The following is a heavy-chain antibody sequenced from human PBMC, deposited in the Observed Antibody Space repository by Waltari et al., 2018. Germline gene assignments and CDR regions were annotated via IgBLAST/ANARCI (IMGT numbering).Heavy chain of an antibody. D-gene: IGHD6-19*01. CDR3: ARAPKRTSSEVDY. J-gene: IGHJ4*02. V-gene: IGHV3-7*01. CDR2: MNQDGSEK. Sequence: DVLLVESGGALVQPGGSLRLPCAASGFGFSSWYMSWFRQAPGKGLGWGAKMNQDGSEKNYVDSVKGRFTISRDNAKNSLSLQMNSLRVEDTAVYYCARAPKRTSSEVDYWGQGTLVTVSS. CDR1: GFGFSSWY.